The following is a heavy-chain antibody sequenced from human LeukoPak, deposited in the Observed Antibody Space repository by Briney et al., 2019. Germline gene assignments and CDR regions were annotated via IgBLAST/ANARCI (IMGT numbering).Heavy chain of an antibody. CDR2: IRYDGSNK. D-gene: IGHD1-26*01. Sequence: GGSLRLSCAASGFTFSNYGMHWVRQAPGKGLEWVAFIRYDGSNKYYADSVKGRLTISRDNSKNTLYLQVNSLRPEDTAVYYCAKDPASGSSYYFYGMEVWGQGTTVTVSS. CDR3: AKDPASGSSYYFYGMEV. CDR1: GFTFSNYG. J-gene: IGHJ6*02. V-gene: IGHV3-30*02.